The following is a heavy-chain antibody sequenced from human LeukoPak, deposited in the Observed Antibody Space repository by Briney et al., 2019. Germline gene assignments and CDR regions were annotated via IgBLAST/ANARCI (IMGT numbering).Heavy chain of an antibody. V-gene: IGHV3-23*01. Sequence: GGSLRLSCAASGFTLSSNYMSWVRQAPGKGLEWVSDISGSGISTYYADSVKGRFTISRDNSKNTLYLQMNSLRAEDTAVYYCAKDVGTVTRGVGYCGQGTLVTVLS. CDR3: AKDVGTVTRGVGY. CDR1: GFTLSSNY. J-gene: IGHJ4*02. D-gene: IGHD4-17*01. CDR2: ISGSGIST.